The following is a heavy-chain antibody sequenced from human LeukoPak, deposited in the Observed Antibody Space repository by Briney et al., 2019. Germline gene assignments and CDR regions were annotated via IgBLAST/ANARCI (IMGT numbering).Heavy chain of an antibody. CDR3: AKGSQRGSDWYLGYFDY. Sequence: SLRLSCAASGFTFDDYAMHWVRQAPGKGLEWVSGISWNSGSIGYADSVKGRFTISRDNAKNSLYLQMNSLRAEDTALYYCAKGSQRGSDWYLGYFDYWGQGTLVTVSS. CDR2: ISWNSGSI. CDR1: GFTFDDYA. J-gene: IGHJ4*02. D-gene: IGHD6-19*01. V-gene: IGHV3-9*01.